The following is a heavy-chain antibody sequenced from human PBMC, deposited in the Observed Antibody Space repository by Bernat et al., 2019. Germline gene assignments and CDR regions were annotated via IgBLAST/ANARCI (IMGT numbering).Heavy chain of an antibody. CDR1: GLSLSTSGVG. Sequence: QITLKESGPTLVKPTQTLTLTCTFSGLSLSTSGVGVGWIRQPPGKALEWLAVIYLDDERRYSPSLKSRLTITKDTSKNQVVLTMTNMDPVDTATYYCTHTVTIVPRYYYMDVWGKGTTVTVSS. D-gene: IGHD6-6*01. CDR2: IYLDDER. J-gene: IGHJ6*03. CDR3: THTVTIVPRYYYMDV. V-gene: IGHV2-5*02.